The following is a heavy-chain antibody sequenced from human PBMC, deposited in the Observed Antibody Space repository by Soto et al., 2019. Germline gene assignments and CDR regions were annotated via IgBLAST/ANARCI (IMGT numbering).Heavy chain of an antibody. V-gene: IGHV1-2*02. CDR1: GYTFTDYY. CDR2: INPKTGGT. Sequence: ASVKVSCKASGYTFTDYYMHWVRQAPGQGPEWMGWINPKTGGTNYVQKFQGRVTMTRDTSITTAYMELSWLRSDDTAVYYCARIADCSTTSCSFPSRFHVRGYYYYYGLDVWGQGTTVTVSS. J-gene: IGHJ6*02. CDR3: ARIADCSTTSCSFPSRFHVRGYYYYYGLDV. D-gene: IGHD2-2*01.